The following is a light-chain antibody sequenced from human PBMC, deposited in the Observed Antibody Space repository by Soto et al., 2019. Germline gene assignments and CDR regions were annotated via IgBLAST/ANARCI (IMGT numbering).Light chain of an antibody. CDR2: LGS. CDR1: QSLLHSNGYNY. CDR3: MQALQTRT. V-gene: IGKV2-28*01. J-gene: IGKJ1*01. Sequence: DIVMTQSPLSLPVTPGEPASISCRSSQSLLHSNGYNYLDWYLQKPGQSPQLLIYLGSNRASGVPDRFSGSGSGTDFTLKISRVEAEDVWVYYCMQALQTRTFGQGTKVEI.